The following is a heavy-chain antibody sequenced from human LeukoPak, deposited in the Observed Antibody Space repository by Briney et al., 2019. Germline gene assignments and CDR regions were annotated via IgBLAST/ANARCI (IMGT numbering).Heavy chain of an antibody. CDR2: IYPGDSDT. CDR3: ARTYCTNGVCPHFDY. Sequence: GESLKISCQGSGYSFTNYWIGWVRQMPGKGLEWMGIIYPGDSDTRYSPSFQGQVTISADKSISTAYLQWSSLKASDTAMYYCARTYCTNGVCPHFDYWGQGTLVTVSS. V-gene: IGHV5-51*01. D-gene: IGHD2-8*01. CDR1: GYSFTNYW. J-gene: IGHJ4*02.